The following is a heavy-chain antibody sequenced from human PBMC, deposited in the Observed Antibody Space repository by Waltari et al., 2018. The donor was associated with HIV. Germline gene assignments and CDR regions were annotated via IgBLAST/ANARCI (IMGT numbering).Heavy chain of an antibody. V-gene: IGHV1-3*01. CDR3: ARDLAAVAGHDY. D-gene: IGHD6-19*01. J-gene: IGHJ4*02. CDR1: GYTFPSYA. CDR2: INAGNGNT. Sequence: QVQLVQSGAEVKKPGASVKVSCKASGYTFPSYAMHWVRQAPGQRLEWMGWINAGNGNTKYSQKFQGRVTLTRDTSASTAYMELSSLRSEDTAVYYCARDLAAVAGHDYWGQGTLVTVSS.